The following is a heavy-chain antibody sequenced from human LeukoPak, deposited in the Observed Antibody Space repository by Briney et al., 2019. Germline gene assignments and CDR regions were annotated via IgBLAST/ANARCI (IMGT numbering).Heavy chain of an antibody. D-gene: IGHD3-16*01. Sequence: GGSLRLSCAASGFTFSNYSMKWVREARGKGLEWGSSISSRSTYIYHPDSVTGRFTISRDNAKNSLFLQMNSLRAEDTAVYFCAKSTRAVMAMMDVWGKGTTVTVSS. J-gene: IGHJ6*04. V-gene: IGHV3-21*01. CDR1: GFTFSNYS. CDR2: ISSRSTYI. CDR3: AKSTRAVMAMMDV.